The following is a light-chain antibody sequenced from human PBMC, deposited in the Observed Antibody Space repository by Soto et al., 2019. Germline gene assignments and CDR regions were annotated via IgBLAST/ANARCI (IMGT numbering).Light chain of an antibody. CDR2: DAS. Sequence: DIQMTQSPSTMSASVGDRVNITCRASQIITRWLAWYPQQPPNAPKLLIYDASPLQSGVPSRFSGSGSGTEFTLTISSLQPDDFATYYCQQYRSFSRGYTFGQGTTLEIK. J-gene: IGKJ2*01. CDR1: QIITRW. V-gene: IGKV1-5*01. CDR3: QQYRSFSRGYT.